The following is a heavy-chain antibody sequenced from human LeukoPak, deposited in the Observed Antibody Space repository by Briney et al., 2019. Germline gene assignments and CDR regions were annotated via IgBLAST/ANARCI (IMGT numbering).Heavy chain of an antibody. CDR1: GGSISSSSYY. CDR3: ARRHDRYLVFDY. CDR2: IYYSGST. V-gene: IGHV4-39*01. J-gene: IGHJ4*02. Sequence: PSETLSLTCTVSGGSISSSSYYWGWIRQPPGKGLEWIGSIYYSGSTYCNPSLKSRVTISVDTSKNQFSLKLSSVTAADTAVYYCARRHDRYLVFDYWGQGTLVTVSS. D-gene: IGHD3-9*01.